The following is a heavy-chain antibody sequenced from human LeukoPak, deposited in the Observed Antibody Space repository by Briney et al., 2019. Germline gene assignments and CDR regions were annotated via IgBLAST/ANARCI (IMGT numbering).Heavy chain of an antibody. D-gene: IGHD6-6*01. CDR3: ARCWGGDSSSSLFFDY. CDR2: IIPIFGTA. J-gene: IGHJ4*02. V-gene: IGHV1-69*05. Sequence: SVKVSCKASGGTFSSYAISWVRQAPGQGLEWMGGIIPIFGTANYAQKFQGRVTITTDESTSTAYMELSSLRSEDTAVYYCARCWGGDSSSSLFFDYWGQGTLVTVSS. CDR1: GGTFSSYA.